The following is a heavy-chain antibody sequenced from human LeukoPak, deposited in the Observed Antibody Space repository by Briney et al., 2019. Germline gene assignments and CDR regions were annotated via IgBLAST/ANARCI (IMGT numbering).Heavy chain of an antibody. CDR3: ASWRDGYNSADY. Sequence: ASVKVSCKASGGTFSSYAISWVRQAPGQGLEWMGRIIPIFGTASYAQKFQGRVTITTDESTSTAYMELSSLRSEDTAVYYCASWRDGYNSADYWGQGTLVTVSS. CDR2: IIPIFGTA. V-gene: IGHV1-69*05. CDR1: GGTFSSYA. D-gene: IGHD5-24*01. J-gene: IGHJ4*02.